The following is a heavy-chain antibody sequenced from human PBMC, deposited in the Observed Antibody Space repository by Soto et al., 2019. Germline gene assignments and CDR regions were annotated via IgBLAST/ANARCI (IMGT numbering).Heavy chain of an antibody. D-gene: IGHD2-15*01. CDR1: GFSIRIYA. J-gene: IGHJ4*02. Sequence: VQLLESGGGLVQPGGSLRLSCAASGFSIRIYAMSWVRQAPGKGLEWVSGIGGGGDDTYYADSVKGRFVISRDTSKSTLSLQMNGLRAEDTAVYFCARVRGSGGGTHWYGYYFDYWGQGTQVIVSS. CDR3: ARVRGSGGGTHWYGYYFDY. CDR2: IGGGGDDT. V-gene: IGHV3-23*01.